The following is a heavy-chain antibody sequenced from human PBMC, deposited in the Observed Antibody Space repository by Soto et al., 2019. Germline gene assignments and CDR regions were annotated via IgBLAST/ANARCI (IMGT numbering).Heavy chain of an antibody. CDR1: GGSISRGGYY. Sequence: SETLSLTCTVSGGSISRGGYYWSWIRQHPGKGLEWIGYIYYSGSTYYNPSLKSRVTISVDTSKNQFSLKLSSVTAADTAVYYCARGLGVVDRFGLDAFDIWGQGTMVTVSS. D-gene: IGHD2-15*01. V-gene: IGHV4-31*03. J-gene: IGHJ3*02. CDR2: IYYSGST. CDR3: ARGLGVVDRFGLDAFDI.